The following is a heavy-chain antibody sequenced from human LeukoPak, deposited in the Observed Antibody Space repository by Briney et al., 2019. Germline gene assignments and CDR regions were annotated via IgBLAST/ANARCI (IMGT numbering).Heavy chain of an antibody. Sequence: GGSLRLSCAASGFTVSSNYMSWVRQAPGKGLEWVSVIYSGGSTDYADSVKGRFTISRDNSKNTLYLQMNSLRVEDTAVYYCARSSHYDILTGYSEEDAIDTWGQGTMVTVSS. CDR1: GFTVSSNY. CDR3: ARSSHYDILTGYSEEDAIDT. D-gene: IGHD3-9*01. V-gene: IGHV3-53*01. J-gene: IGHJ3*02. CDR2: IYSGGST.